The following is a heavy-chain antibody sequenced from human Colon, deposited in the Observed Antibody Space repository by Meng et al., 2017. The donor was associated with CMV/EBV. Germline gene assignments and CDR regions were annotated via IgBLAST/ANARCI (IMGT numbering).Heavy chain of an antibody. CDR1: SGGYY. Sequence: SGGYYWTWIRQHPGKGLEWIGSIYYSGTTYCNSALKSRISISVDTSKNQFALNLNSVTAADTAVYYCARYRYCSSADCFNVRFFDLWGRGTLVTVSS. V-gene: IGHV4-31*02. D-gene: IGHD2-2*01. CDR3: ARYRYCSSADCFNVRFFDL. CDR2: IYYSGTT. J-gene: IGHJ2*01.